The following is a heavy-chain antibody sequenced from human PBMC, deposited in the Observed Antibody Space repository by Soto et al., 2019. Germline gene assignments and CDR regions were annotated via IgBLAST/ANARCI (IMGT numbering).Heavy chain of an antibody. J-gene: IGHJ6*02. CDR3: VRDEGSELGDYGMDV. V-gene: IGHV4-30-4*01. D-gene: IGHD3-10*01. CDR2: IDYSGST. CDR1: GDSLDSGDYY. Sequence: QVQRQESGPGLVKPSQNLSLTCTVSGDSLDSGDYYWTWIRQPPGKGLEWIGYIDYSGSTSYNPSLKSRVIISIDTSKNQFSLKLNSVTAADTAVYYCVRDEGSELGDYGMDVWGQGTTVTVSS.